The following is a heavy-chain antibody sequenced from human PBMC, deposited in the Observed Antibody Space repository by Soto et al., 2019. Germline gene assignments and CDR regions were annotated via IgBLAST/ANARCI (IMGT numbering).Heavy chain of an antibody. Sequence: QVQLEESGGGVVQPGRSLRLSCAASGFTFSSYGMHWVRQAPGKGLEWVAFISYDGINKYYADSVKGRFTISRDNSKNTLYLQMSSLRAEETAVYYCAKDRWVRQLRSYFDYWGQGTLVTVSS. CDR2: ISYDGINK. CDR3: AKDRWVRQLRSYFDY. D-gene: IGHD4-17*01. V-gene: IGHV3-30*18. CDR1: GFTFSSYG. J-gene: IGHJ4*02.